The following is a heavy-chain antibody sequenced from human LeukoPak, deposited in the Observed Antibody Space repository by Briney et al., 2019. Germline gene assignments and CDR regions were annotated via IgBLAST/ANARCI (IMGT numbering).Heavy chain of an antibody. J-gene: IGHJ4*02. CDR3: ARENVIAAAGTGDY. Sequence: GGSLRLSCAASGFTFSSYWMSWVRQAPGKGLERVANIKQDGSEKYYVDSVKGRFTISRDNAKNSLYLQMNSLRAEDTAVYYCARENVIAAAGTGDYWGQGTLVTVSS. CDR2: IKQDGSEK. V-gene: IGHV3-7*01. CDR1: GFTFSSYW. D-gene: IGHD6-13*01.